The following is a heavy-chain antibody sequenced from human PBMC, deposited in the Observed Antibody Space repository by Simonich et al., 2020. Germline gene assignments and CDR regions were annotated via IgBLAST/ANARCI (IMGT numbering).Heavy chain of an antibody. V-gene: IGHV1-2*02. J-gene: IGHJ2*01. CDR3: ARGGLGHWYFDL. CDR1: GYTFTGYY. D-gene: IGHD6-25*01. CDR2: NTPNSGGT. Sequence: QVQLVQSGAEVKKPGASVKVSCKASGYTFTGYYMHWVRQAPGQGLEGVGWNTPNSGGTNKAKKFQGRVTMTRDTSISTAYMELSRLRSDDTAVYYCARGGLGHWYFDLWGRGTLVTVSS.